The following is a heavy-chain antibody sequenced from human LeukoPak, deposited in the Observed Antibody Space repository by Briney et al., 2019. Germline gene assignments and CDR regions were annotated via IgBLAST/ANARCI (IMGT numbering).Heavy chain of an antibody. Sequence: GGSLRLSCAASGFTFSSYGMHWVRQAPGKGLEWVAFIRYDGSNRYYADSVKGRFTISRDNYKNTLYLQMNSLRAEDTAVYYCAKDWRSGSYYNRHYYYYMDVWGKGTTVTISS. V-gene: IGHV3-30*02. CDR2: IRYDGSNR. J-gene: IGHJ6*03. D-gene: IGHD3-10*01. CDR1: GFTFSSYG. CDR3: AKDWRSGSYYNRHYYYYMDV.